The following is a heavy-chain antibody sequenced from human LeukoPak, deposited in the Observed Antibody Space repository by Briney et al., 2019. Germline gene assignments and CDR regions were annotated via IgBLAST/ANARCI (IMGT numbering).Heavy chain of an antibody. CDR3: AGSSGYPFYYYYYMDV. J-gene: IGHJ6*03. D-gene: IGHD3-22*01. Sequence: SETLSLTCTVSGGSISSGDYYWSWIRQPPGKGLEWIGYIYYSGSTYYNPSLKSRVTISVDTSKNQFPLKLSSVTAADTAVYYCAGSSGYPFYYYYYMDVWGKGTTVTVSS. V-gene: IGHV4-30-4*08. CDR1: GGSISSGDYY. CDR2: IYYSGST.